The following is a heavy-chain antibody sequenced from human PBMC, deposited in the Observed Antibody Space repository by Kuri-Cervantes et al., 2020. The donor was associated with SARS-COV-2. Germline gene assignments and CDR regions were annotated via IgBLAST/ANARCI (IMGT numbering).Heavy chain of an antibody. CDR2: IYHSGST. CDR1: GYSISSGYY. D-gene: IGHD2-2*01. Sequence: SQTLSLTCAVSGYSISSGYYWGWIRQPPGKGLEWIGSIYHSGSTYYNPSLKSRVTISVDTSKNQFSPKLSSVTAADTAVYYCARLARDIVVVPAAVGRDFGYWGQGTLVTVSS. V-gene: IGHV4-38-2*01. CDR3: ARLARDIVVVPAAVGRDFGY. J-gene: IGHJ4*02.